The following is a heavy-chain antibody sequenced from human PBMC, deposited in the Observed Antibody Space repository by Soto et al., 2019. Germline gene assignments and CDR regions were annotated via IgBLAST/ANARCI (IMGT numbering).Heavy chain of an antibody. V-gene: IGHV1-3*01. D-gene: IGHD2-2*03. J-gene: IGHJ3*02. CDR1: GYTFTSYA. CDR2: INAGNGNT. Sequence: ASVKVSCKASGYTFTSYAMHWVRQAPGQRLEWMGWINAGNGNTKYSQKFQGRVTITRDTSTSTAYMELRSLRSDDTAVYYCARVDHGSQDAFDIWGQGTMVTVSS. CDR3: ARVDHGSQDAFDI.